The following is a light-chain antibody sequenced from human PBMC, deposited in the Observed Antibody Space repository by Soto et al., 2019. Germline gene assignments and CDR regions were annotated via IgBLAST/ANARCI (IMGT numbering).Light chain of an antibody. J-gene: IGKJ4*01. CDR2: AAS. CDR3: QKCKVAPFT. V-gene: IGKV1-27*01. Sequence: DIQMTQSPSSLSASVGDRVTITCRASQGIDNHLAWYQQKPGKAPTLLIYAASTLQSGVPSRFTGSGSGTDFTLTISSLQPEDAATYYCQKCKVAPFTFGGGTKVDIK. CDR1: QGIDNH.